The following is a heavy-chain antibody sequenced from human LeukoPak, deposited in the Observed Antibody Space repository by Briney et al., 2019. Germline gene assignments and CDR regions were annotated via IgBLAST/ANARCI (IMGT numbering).Heavy chain of an antibody. J-gene: IGHJ5*02. Sequence: SETLSLTCTVSGDSVTSGIFYWAWLRQPPGKGLEWIATVYYTGSTYYNPSLKSRVTISMDTSKNQFSLDLRSVVAPDTAVYYCARHSGSGSLSRPFDPWGQGTLVTVSS. V-gene: IGHV4-39*01. CDR1: GDSVTSGIFY. D-gene: IGHD3-10*01. CDR3: ARHSGSGSLSRPFDP. CDR2: VYYTGST.